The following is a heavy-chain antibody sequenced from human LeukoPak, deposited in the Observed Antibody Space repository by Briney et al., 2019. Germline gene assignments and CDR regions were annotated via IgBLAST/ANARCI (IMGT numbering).Heavy chain of an antibody. Sequence: GGSLRLSCAASGFTFSTYAMTWVRLAPGKGLEWVSTISDNGGSRYYEDSVKGRFTISRDNSKNTLYLQMNSLRAEDTAVYYCAKATGYLLWGQGTLVIVSS. CDR3: AKATGYLL. J-gene: IGHJ4*02. CDR2: ISDNGGSR. D-gene: IGHD1-14*01. V-gene: IGHV3-23*01. CDR1: GFTFSTYA.